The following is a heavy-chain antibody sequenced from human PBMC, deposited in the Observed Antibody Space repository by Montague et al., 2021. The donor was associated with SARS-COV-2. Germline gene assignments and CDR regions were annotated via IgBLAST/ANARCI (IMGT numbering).Heavy chain of an antibody. Sequence: SLRLSCAASGFTFYDYAMHWVRRGPGKGLEWVSGISWNGRTMGYADSVKGRFTISRDSAKNSLYLQMNSLTPEDTALYFCARGRYGGLANYFDSWGQGTLVTVSS. CDR2: ISWNGRTM. D-gene: IGHD3-16*01. V-gene: IGHV3-9*01. CDR3: ARGRYGGLANYFDS. CDR1: GFTFYDYA. J-gene: IGHJ4*02.